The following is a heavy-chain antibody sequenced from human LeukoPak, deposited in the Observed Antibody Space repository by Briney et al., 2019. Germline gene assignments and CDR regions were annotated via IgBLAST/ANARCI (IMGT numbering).Heavy chain of an antibody. CDR2: ISGSGGGT. CDR3: AKESYYDSSGYYTDY. D-gene: IGHD3-22*01. J-gene: IGHJ4*02. V-gene: IGHV3-23*01. CDR1: GFTFSSYA. Sequence: GGSLRLSCAASGFTFSSYAMSWVRQAPGKGLEWVSAISGSGGGTYYADSVKGRFTISRDNSKNTLYLQMNSLRAEDTAVYYCAKESYYDSSGYYTDYWGQGTLVTVSS.